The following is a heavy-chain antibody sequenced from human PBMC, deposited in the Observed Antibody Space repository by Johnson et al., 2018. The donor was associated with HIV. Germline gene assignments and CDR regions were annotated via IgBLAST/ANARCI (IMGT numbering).Heavy chain of an antibody. CDR1: GFTFSSYD. D-gene: IGHD6-13*01. V-gene: IGHV3-13*01. CDR3: ARGSSSWDAFDI. Sequence: VQLVESGGDLVQPGGSLRLSCAASGFTFSSYDMHWVRQVRGKGLEWVSGIGTIDDTYYSDSVKGRFTISRENAKNSLYLQMDSLRAGETAVYYCARGSSSWDAFDIWGQGTLVTFSS. CDR2: IGTIDDT. J-gene: IGHJ3*02.